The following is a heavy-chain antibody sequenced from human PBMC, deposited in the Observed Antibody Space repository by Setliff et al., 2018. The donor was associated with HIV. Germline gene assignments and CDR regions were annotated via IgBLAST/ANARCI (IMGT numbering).Heavy chain of an antibody. D-gene: IGHD2-8*01. CDR2: IVPILNIA. CDR1: GYTFTNYD. CDR3: ARGWSEGTHLFQVEYFQH. V-gene: IGHV1-69*10. J-gene: IGHJ1*01. Sequence: GASVKVSCKASGYTFTNYDINWVRQAPGQGLEWVGGIVPILNIANYAQEFQGRATITADKSTSTVYMEVRDLKPDDTALYYCARGWSEGTHLFQVEYFQHWGQGTLVTVSS.